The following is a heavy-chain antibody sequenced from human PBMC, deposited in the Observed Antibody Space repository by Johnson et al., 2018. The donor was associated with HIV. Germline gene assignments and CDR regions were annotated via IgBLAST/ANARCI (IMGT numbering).Heavy chain of an antibody. CDR1: GLTFDDYG. Sequence: VQLVESGGCVVRPGGSLRLSCAASGLTFDDYGMSWVRQAPGKGLEWVSGISWNGGSTGYADSVKGRFSISRDNSKNTLYLQMNSLRAEDTAVYYCAREFPDCSGGSCLPAAFDIWGQGTMVTVSS. V-gene: IGHV3-20*04. D-gene: IGHD2-15*01. J-gene: IGHJ3*02. CDR2: ISWNGGST. CDR3: AREFPDCSGGSCLPAAFDI.